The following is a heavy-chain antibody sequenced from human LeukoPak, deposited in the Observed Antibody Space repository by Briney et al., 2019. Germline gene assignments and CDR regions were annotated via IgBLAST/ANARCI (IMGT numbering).Heavy chain of an antibody. CDR1: GYTFINYY. CDR3: ATEVVPAATYYYYGMDV. D-gene: IGHD2-2*01. Sequence: ASVKVSCKASGYTFINYYIHWVRQTPEEGREWMGIINPRGGSTSYAQKFQGRVTMTRDTSTRTVYMELISLRSEDTAVYYCATEVVPAATYYYYGMDVWGQGTTVTVSS. V-gene: IGHV1-46*03. CDR2: INPRGGST. J-gene: IGHJ6*02.